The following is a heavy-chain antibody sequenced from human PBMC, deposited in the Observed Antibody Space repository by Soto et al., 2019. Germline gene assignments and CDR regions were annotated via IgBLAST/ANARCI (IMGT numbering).Heavy chain of an antibody. V-gene: IGHV1-2*04. D-gene: IGHD3-22*01. CDR1: GYTFTGYY. CDR3: AREYFRSGYDSSVRAFDI. Sequence: GATVKGSCKASGYTFTGYYMHSVRQAPGQGLEWMGWINPNSGGTNYAQKFQGWVTMTRDTSISTAYMELSRLRSDDTAVYYCAREYFRSGYDSSVRAFDIWGQGTMVTVSS. J-gene: IGHJ3*02. CDR2: INPNSGGT.